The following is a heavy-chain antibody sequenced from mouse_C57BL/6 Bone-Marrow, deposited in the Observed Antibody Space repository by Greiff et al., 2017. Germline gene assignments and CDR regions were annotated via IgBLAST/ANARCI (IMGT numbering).Heavy chain of an antibody. D-gene: IGHD2-5*01. Sequence: QSCKASGYTFTSYWMQWVKQRPGQGLEWIGEIDPSDSYTNYNQKFKGKATLTVDTSSSTAYMQLSSLTSEDSAVYYCALYSNDYFDYWGQGTTLTVSS. CDR2: IDPSDSYT. CDR1: GYTFTSYW. J-gene: IGHJ2*01. CDR3: ALYSNDYFDY. V-gene: IGHV1-50*01.